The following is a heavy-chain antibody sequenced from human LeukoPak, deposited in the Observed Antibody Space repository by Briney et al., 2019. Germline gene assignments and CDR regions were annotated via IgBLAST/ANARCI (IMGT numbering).Heavy chain of an antibody. D-gene: IGHD3-22*01. CDR3: ARGDTMIVVPFDY. CDR2: ISAYNGNI. V-gene: IGHV1-18*01. J-gene: IGHJ4*02. Sequence: GASVKVSCKASGYTFSTYGINWVQQAPGQGLEWMGWISAYNGNINYAQKLQDRVTMTTDTSTSTAYMELRSLRSDDTAVYYCARGDTMIVVPFDYWGQGTLVTVSS. CDR1: GYTFSTYG.